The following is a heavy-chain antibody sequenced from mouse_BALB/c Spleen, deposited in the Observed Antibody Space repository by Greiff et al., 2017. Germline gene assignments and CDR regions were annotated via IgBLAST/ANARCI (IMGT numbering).Heavy chain of an antibody. CDR3: ARTSPGSSFAY. V-gene: IGHV14-3*02. CDR1: GFNIKDTY. Sequence: EVQLQQSGAELVKPGASVKLSCTASGFNIKDTYMHWVKQRPEQGLEWIGRIDPANGNTKYDPKFQGKATITADTSSNTAYLQLSSLTSEDTAVYYCARTSPGSSFAYWGQGTLVTVSA. CDR2: IDPANGNT. J-gene: IGHJ3*01. D-gene: IGHD1-1*01.